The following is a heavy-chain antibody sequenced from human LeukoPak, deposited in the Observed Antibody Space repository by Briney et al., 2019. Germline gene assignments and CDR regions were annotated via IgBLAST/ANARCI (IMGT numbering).Heavy chain of an antibody. D-gene: IGHD2/OR15-2a*01. J-gene: IGHJ5*02. CDR3: ARDRTISNWFDP. CDR2: IIPILGIA. CDR1: GGTFSSYT. V-gene: IGHV1-69*04. Sequence: SVKVSCKASGGTFSSYTISWVRQAPGQGLEWMGRIIPILGIANYAQKFQGRVTITADKSTSTAYMELSSLRSEDTAVYHCARDRTISNWFDPWGQGTLVTVSS.